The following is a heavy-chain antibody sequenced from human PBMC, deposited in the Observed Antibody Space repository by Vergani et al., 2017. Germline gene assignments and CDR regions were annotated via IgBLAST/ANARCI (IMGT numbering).Heavy chain of an antibody. Sequence: QVQLVESGGGVVQPGRSLRLSCAASGFTFSSYAMHWVRQAPGKGLEWVAVISYDGSNKYYADSVKGRFTISRDNSKNTLYLQMNSLRAEDTAVYYCASDRGDGYWGQRTLVTVSS. V-gene: IGHV3-30-3*01. J-gene: IGHJ4*02. CDR3: ASDRGDGY. CDR1: GFTFSSYA. CDR2: ISYDGSNK. D-gene: IGHD3-10*01.